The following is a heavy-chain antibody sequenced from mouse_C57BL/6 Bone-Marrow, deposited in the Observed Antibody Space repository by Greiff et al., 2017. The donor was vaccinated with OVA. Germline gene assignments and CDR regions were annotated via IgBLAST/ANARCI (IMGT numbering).Heavy chain of an antibody. Sequence: EVQLQQSVAELVRPGASVKLSCTASGFNIKNTYMHWVKQRPEQGLEWIGRIDPANDNTKYAPKFQGKATMTADTSSNTAYLQLSSLSSKDTAVYCCARGNFGGSFYAMDYWGQGTSVTVSS. D-gene: IGHD1-1*02. J-gene: IGHJ4*01. CDR3: ARGNFGGSFYAMDY. CDR1: GFNIKNTY. CDR2: IDPANDNT. V-gene: IGHV14-3*01.